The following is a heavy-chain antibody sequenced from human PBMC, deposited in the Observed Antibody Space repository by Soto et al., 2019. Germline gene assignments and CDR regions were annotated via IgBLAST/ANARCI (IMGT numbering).Heavy chain of an antibody. CDR3: ARAGGNWFDP. J-gene: IGHJ5*02. CDR2: IYYNGDT. Sequence: QVQLQESGPGLVKPSQTLSLTCTVSGGSIYINGNYWSWIRQDPGKGLEWIGYIYYNGDTYYNPSLKSRVSISIATSKNQFSLRLSSVTAADTAIYYCARAGGNWFDPWGQGTLVTVSS. V-gene: IGHV4-31*03. CDR1: GGSIYINGNY.